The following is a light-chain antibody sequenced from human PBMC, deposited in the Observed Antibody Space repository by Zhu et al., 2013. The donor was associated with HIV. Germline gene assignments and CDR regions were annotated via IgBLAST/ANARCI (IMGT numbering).Light chain of an antibody. V-gene: IGLV2-14*01. J-gene: IGLJ2*01. Sequence: QSALTQPASVSGSPGQSIIISCTGTSSDVGAYNYVSWYQQHPGKAPKLMIYEVSNRPSGVSNRFSGSKSGNTASLTISGLQAEDEADYYCSSYTTSTTLVFGGGTKVTVL. CDR3: SSYTTSTTLV. CDR2: EVS. CDR1: SSDVGAYNY.